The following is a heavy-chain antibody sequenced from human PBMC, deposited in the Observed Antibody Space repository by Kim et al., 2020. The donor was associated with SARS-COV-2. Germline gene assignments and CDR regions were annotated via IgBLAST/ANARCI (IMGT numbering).Heavy chain of an antibody. CDR1: GFTFSSYS. J-gene: IGHJ6*02. Sequence: GGSLRLSCAASGFTFSSYSMNWVRQAPGKGLEWVSSISSSSSYIYYADSVKGRFTISRDNAKNSLYLQMNSLRAEDTAVYYCARDHLLVRVYGMDVWGQGTTVTVSS. CDR2: ISSSSSYI. V-gene: IGHV3-21*01. CDR3: ARDHLLVRVYGMDV. D-gene: IGHD3-10*01.